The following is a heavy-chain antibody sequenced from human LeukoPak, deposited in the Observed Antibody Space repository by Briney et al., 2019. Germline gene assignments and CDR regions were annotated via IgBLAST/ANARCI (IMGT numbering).Heavy chain of an antibody. Sequence: GGSLRLSCAASGFTFSSYAMSWVRQAPGKGLEWVSAISGSGGSTYHADSVKGRFTISRDNSKNTLYLQMNSLRAEDTAVYYCAKVNRYYYDSSGLDYWGQGTLVTVSS. CDR1: GFTFSSYA. V-gene: IGHV3-23*01. J-gene: IGHJ4*02. D-gene: IGHD3-22*01. CDR2: ISGSGGST. CDR3: AKVNRYYYDSSGLDY.